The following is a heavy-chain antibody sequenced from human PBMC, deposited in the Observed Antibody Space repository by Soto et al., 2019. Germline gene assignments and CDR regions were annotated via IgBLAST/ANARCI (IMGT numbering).Heavy chain of an antibody. CDR2: ISSNSAYI. CDR1: GFTFRSFT. V-gene: IGHV3-21*02. CDR3: TKDASRDSSARGWFVP. J-gene: IGHJ5*02. Sequence: EVQLVESGGGLVKPGGSLRLSCAASGFTFRSFTMNWVRQAPGKGLEWVSTISSNSAYIYYTDALRGSFTISRDNAKNSRHLQMNSLRAEDTAVYYCTKDASRDSSARGWFVPWGPGTLVTVSS. D-gene: IGHD6-13*01.